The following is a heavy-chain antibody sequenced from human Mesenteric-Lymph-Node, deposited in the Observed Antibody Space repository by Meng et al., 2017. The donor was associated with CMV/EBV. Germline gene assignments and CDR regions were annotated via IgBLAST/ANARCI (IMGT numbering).Heavy chain of an antibody. Sequence: GSLRLSCTVSGGSISSFYWTWIRQPPGKGLEWIGEINHSGSTNYNPSLKSRVTISTDTSRNQFSLKLSSVTAADTAVYYCADRIHWGQGTLVTVSS. CDR2: INHSGST. V-gene: IGHV4-34*01. CDR1: GGSISSFY. D-gene: IGHD2/OR15-2a*01. CDR3: ADRIH. J-gene: IGHJ4*02.